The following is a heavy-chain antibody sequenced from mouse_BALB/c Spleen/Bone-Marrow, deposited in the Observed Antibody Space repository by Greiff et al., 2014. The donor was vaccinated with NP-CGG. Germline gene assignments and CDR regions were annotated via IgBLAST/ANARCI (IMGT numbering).Heavy chain of an antibody. J-gene: IGHJ1*01. CDR2: IRNKANGYTT. Sequence: EVKLVESGGGLVQPGGSLRLSCATSGLTFTDYYMSWVRQPPGKALEWLGFIRNKANGYTTEYSASVKGRFTISRDNSQSILYLQMNTLRAEDSATYYCARDRTTATLYWYFDVWGAGTTVTVSS. CDR1: GLTFTDYY. V-gene: IGHV7-3*02. D-gene: IGHD1-2*01. CDR3: ARDRTTATLYWYFDV.